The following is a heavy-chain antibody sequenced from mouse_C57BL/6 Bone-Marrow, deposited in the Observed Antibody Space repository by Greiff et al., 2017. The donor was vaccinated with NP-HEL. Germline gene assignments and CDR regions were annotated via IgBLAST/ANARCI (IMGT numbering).Heavy chain of an antibody. V-gene: IGHV1-18*01. CDR1: GYKFTDYN. D-gene: IGHD1-1*01. CDR3: ARTTVVDYYAMDY. CDR2: INPNNGGT. Sequence: EVQLQESGPELVKPGASVKIPCKASGYKFTDYNMDWVKQSHGKSLEWIGDINPNNGGTIYNQKFKGKATLTVDKSSSTAYMELRSLTSEDTAVYYCARTTVVDYYAMDYWGQGTSVTVSS. J-gene: IGHJ4*01.